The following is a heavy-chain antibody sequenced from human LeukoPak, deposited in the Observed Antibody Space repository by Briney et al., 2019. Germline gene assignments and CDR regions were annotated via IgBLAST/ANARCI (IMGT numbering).Heavy chain of an antibody. CDR3: AKGRGRITIFGVVTMGFDY. V-gene: IGHV3-23*01. CDR1: GFTFSSYA. Sequence: LTGGSLRLSCAASGFTFSSYAMSWVRQAPGKGLEWVSASSGSGGSTYYADSVKGWFTISRDNSKNTLYLQMNSLRAEDTAVYYCAKGRGRITIFGVVTMGFDYWGQGTLVTVSS. CDR2: SSGSGGST. J-gene: IGHJ4*02. D-gene: IGHD3-3*01.